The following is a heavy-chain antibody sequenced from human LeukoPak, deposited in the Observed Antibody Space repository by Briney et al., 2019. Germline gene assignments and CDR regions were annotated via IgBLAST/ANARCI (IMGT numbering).Heavy chain of an antibody. CDR2: IYTSGST. CDR1: GGSISSYY. Sequence: SETLSLTCTVSGGSISSYYWSWIRQPAGKGLEWIGRIYTSGSTNYNPSLKSRVTISVDTSKNQFSLKLSSVTAADTAVYYCARDGRTTVTTITSDYYYYYMDVWGKGTTVTVSS. CDR3: ARDGRTTVTTITSDYYYYYMDV. V-gene: IGHV4-4*07. D-gene: IGHD4-17*01. J-gene: IGHJ6*03.